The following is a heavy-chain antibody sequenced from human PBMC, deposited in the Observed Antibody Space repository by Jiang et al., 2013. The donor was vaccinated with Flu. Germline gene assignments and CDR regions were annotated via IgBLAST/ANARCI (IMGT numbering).Heavy chain of an antibody. D-gene: IGHD1-1*01. J-gene: IGHJ4*02. V-gene: IGHV3-15*01. CDR2: IKSKTDGGTT. CDR1: GFTFSNAW. CDR3: TTAGTGTTSYFDY. Sequence: LSCAASGFTFSNAWMSWVRQAPGKGLEWVGRIKSKTDGGTTDYAAPVKGRFTISRDDSKNTLYLQMNSLKTEDTAVYYCTTAGTGTTSYFDYWGQGTLVTVSS.